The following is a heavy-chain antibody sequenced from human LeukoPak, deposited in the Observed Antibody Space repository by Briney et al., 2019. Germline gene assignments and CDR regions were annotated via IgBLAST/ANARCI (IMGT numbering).Heavy chain of an antibody. CDR3: AIDTVYYDPPSY. CDR2: SDPENGKT. CDR1: GYIFKEVS. Sequence: ASVKVSCKVAGYIFKEVSMHWVRQPPGEGLEWMGGSDPENGKTVYAQNFQGRVTMTEDTSTDTAYMELTSLTSDDTAIYYCAIDTVYYDPPSYWGQGTLVTVSS. J-gene: IGHJ4*01. V-gene: IGHV1-24*01. D-gene: IGHD3-16*01.